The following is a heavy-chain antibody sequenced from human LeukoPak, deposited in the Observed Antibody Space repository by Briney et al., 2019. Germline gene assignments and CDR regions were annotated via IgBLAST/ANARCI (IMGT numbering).Heavy chain of an antibody. Sequence: GGSLRLSCAASGFTFRRYGMHWVRQAPGKGLEWVAVISYDGSNKYYADSVKGRFTISRDNSKNTLYLRMNSLRAEDTAVYYCAKQEYYYDSSGYYYGGLDYWGQGTLVTVSS. CDR1: GFTFRRYG. CDR3: AKQEYYYDSSGYYYGGLDY. V-gene: IGHV3-30*18. CDR2: ISYDGSNK. J-gene: IGHJ4*02. D-gene: IGHD3-22*01.